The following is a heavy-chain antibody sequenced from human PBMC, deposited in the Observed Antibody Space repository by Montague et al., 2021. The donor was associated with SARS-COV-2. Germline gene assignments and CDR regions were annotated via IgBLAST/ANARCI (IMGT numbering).Heavy chain of an antibody. V-gene: IGHV3-20*04. CDR3: ARYYGGSFYGLDV. CDR2: INWSADKT. CDR1: GFKFDDSG. Sequence: SLRLSCAASGFKFDDSGMTWVRQAPGKGLEWVCDINWSADKTTYADSVKGRFTISRDKAKNSLFLQMNSLRAEDTALYYCARYYGGSFYGLDVWGQGTTVIVSS. J-gene: IGHJ6*02. D-gene: IGHD3-3*01.